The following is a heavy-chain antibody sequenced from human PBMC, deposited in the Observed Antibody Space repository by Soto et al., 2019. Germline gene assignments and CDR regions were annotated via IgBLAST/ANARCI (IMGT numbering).Heavy chain of an antibody. J-gene: IGHJ4*02. Sequence: SGPTLVNPTQTLTLTCTFSGFSLSSTRVAVGWIRQPPGKALEWLALIYWDDDKRYSPFLKSRLTITKDTSKNQVVLTMTNTDPVDTATYYCAHSVVAGLGYYFDYWGQGTLVTVSS. CDR1: GFSLSSTRVA. D-gene: IGHD6-19*01. CDR3: AHSVVAGLGYYFDY. CDR2: IYWDDDK. V-gene: IGHV2-5*02.